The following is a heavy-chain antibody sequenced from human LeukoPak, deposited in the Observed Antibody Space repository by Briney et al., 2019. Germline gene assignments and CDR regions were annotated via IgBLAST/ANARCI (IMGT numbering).Heavy chain of an antibody. D-gene: IGHD2-15*01. CDR1: GFSFSSYA. J-gene: IGHJ6*03. CDR2: ISGSGVST. Sequence: GGSLRLSCAASGFSFSSYAMNWVRQAPGKGLEWVSTISGSGVSTYYADSVKGRFTISRDNSKTTLYLQMNSLTAVDTAVYYCATAVVVVAATGCYYYYYMDVWGKGTTVTVSS. V-gene: IGHV3-23*01. CDR3: ATAVVVVAATGCYYYYYMDV.